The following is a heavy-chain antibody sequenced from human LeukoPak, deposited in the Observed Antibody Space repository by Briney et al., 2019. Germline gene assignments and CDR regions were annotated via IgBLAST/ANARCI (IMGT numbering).Heavy chain of an antibody. CDR2: ISSSGSYI. V-gene: IGHV3-21*01. CDR3: ARVGCRGGSCSSRGDYYYGMDV. CDR1: GFTFRSYS. D-gene: IGHD2-15*01. Sequence: GGSLRLSCAASGFTFRSYSMNWVRQAPGKGLEWVSSISSSGSYISYPDSVKGRFTISRDNAKNSLYLQMNSLRAEDTAVYYCARVGCRGGSCSSRGDYYYGMDVWGQGTTVTVSS. J-gene: IGHJ6*02.